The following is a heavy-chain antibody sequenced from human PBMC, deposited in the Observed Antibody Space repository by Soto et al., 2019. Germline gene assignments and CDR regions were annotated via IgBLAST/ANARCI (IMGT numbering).Heavy chain of an antibody. CDR3: ARDRYDSTGYYQDY. CDR2: ISTSSNTI. D-gene: IGHD3-22*01. CDR1: GFTFSSYS. J-gene: IGHJ4*02. Sequence: GGSLRLSCAASGFTFSSYSMHWVRKASGKGLEWVSYISTSSNTIYYADSVKGRFTISRDNAKNSLYLQMNSLRAEDTAVYYCARDRYDSTGYYQDYWGQGT. V-gene: IGHV3-48*01.